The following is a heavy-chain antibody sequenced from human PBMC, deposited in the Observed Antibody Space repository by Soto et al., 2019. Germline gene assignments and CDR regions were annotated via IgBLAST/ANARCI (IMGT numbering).Heavy chain of an antibody. CDR2: LSYDVRNK. J-gene: IGHJ4*02. D-gene: IGHD3-22*01. V-gene: IGHV3-30*04. CDR3: ARERVAGYYNVIGY. CDR1: GFSFSTFS. Sequence: QVQLVESGGGVVQPGRSLRLSCAASGFSFSTFSMHGVRQAPGKGLAWVAVLSYDVRNKFYADAVKGRFIISRDNAKSTLYLQMSSLRTEDTAVYYCARERVAGYYNVIGYWGQGTLVTVSS.